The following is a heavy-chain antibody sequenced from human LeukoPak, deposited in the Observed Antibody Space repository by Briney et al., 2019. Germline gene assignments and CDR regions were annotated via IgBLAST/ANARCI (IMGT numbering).Heavy chain of an antibody. Sequence: ASVKVSCKASGYTFTSYDINWVRQATGQGLEWMGWMNPNSGNTGYAQKFQGRVTMTRNTSISTAYMELSSLRSEDTAVYYCARGDDIVVVPAAMPEYNYYYGMDVWGQGTTVTVSS. V-gene: IGHV1-8*01. CDR2: MNPNSGNT. CDR1: GYTFTSYD. CDR3: ARGDDIVVVPAAMPEYNYYYGMDV. J-gene: IGHJ6*02. D-gene: IGHD2-2*01.